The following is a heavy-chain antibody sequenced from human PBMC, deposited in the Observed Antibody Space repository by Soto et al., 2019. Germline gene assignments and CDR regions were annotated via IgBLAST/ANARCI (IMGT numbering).Heavy chain of an antibody. D-gene: IGHD3-22*01. J-gene: IGHJ3*02. CDR1: GYTFTGYD. Sequence: QVKLVQSGAEVKKPGASVKVSCKASGYTFTGYDINWVRQATGQGLEWMGWMNPHSGNTNYAQKIQGRVTMTRNTSISTDYMELSSMRSEDTAMYYCARGQVIIGLDSWGQGTIVTVSS. V-gene: IGHV1-8*01. CDR2: MNPHSGNT. CDR3: ARGQVIIGLDS.